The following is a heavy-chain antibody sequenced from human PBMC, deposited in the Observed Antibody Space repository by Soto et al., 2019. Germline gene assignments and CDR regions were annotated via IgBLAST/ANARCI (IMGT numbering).Heavy chain of an antibody. J-gene: IGHJ5*02. D-gene: IGHD3-10*01. Sequence: GWIRQPPGKGLEWIGSIYYSGSTYYNPSLKSRVTISVDTSKNQFSLKLSSVTAADTAVYYCASPGNLWGSTPWGQGTLVTVSS. CDR2: IYYSGST. V-gene: IGHV4-39*01. CDR3: ASPGNLWGSTP.